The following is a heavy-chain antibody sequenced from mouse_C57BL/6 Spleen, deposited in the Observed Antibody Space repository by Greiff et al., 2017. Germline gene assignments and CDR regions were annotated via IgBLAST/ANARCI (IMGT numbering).Heavy chain of an antibody. CDR3: ARGGESYYDYDVVAY. D-gene: IGHD2-4*01. Sequence: VQLKQSGPELVKPGASVKISCKASGYSFTGYYMNWVKQSPEKSLEWIGEINPSTGGTTYNQKFKAKATLTVDKSSSTAYMQLKSLTSEDSAVYYCARGGESYYDYDVVAYWGQGTLVTVSA. CDR1: GYSFTGYY. CDR2: INPSTGGT. J-gene: IGHJ3*01. V-gene: IGHV1-42*01.